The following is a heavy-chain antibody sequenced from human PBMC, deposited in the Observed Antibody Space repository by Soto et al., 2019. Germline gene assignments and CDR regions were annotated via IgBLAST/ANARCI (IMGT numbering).Heavy chain of an antibody. CDR2: ILYDGRNK. Sequence: QVQVVESGGGVVQPGRSLRLSCEASGFTFSSYAMHWVRQAPGKGLEWVAVILYDGRNKYYADSVKGRFTISRDNSKNTLYLQRNSLRAEDTAVYYCASLQGTFDYYYGMDVWGQVTMVTVSS. D-gene: IGHD1-1*01. J-gene: IGHJ6*02. CDR1: GFTFSSYA. V-gene: IGHV3-30*04. CDR3: ASLQGTFDYYYGMDV.